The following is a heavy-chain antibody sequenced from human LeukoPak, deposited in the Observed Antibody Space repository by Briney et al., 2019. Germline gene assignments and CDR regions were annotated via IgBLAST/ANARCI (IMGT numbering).Heavy chain of an antibody. V-gene: IGHV3-7*01. D-gene: IGHD6-19*01. Sequence: PGGSLGLSCAASGFTFSSHWMSWARQAPGKGREWVANIKQDGSDEYYMDSVKGRFTISRDNAKNSLYLQMNSLRAEDTAVYYCARDQPVAALDYWGQGTLVTVSS. CDR2: IKQDGSDE. CDR1: GFTFSSHW. CDR3: ARDQPVAALDY. J-gene: IGHJ4*02.